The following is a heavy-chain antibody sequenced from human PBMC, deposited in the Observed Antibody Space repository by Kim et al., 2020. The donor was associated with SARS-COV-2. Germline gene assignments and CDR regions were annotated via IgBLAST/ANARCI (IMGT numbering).Heavy chain of an antibody. D-gene: IGHD3-16*01. Sequence: STNYNPSLKSRVTISVDTSKNQFSLKLSSVTAADTAVYYCARRGGNWFDPWGQGTLVTVSS. CDR3: ARRGGNWFDP. J-gene: IGHJ5*02. V-gene: IGHV4-34*01. CDR2: ST.